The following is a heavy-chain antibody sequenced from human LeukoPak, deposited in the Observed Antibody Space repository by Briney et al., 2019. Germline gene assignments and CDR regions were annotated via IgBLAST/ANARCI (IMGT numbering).Heavy chain of an antibody. J-gene: IGHJ4*02. D-gene: IGHD1-26*01. CDR3: VKDPSGNYFYFDY. CDR1: GFTFSSFA. CDR2: ISSDGGRT. V-gene: IGHV3-64D*09. Sequence: GGSLRLACSASGFTFSSFAMFWVRQAPGKGLEYVSGISSDGGRTNYADSVKARFTISRDNSKVTLYLQMTSLRPEDTAIYYCVKDPSGNYFYFDYWGQGTLVTVSS.